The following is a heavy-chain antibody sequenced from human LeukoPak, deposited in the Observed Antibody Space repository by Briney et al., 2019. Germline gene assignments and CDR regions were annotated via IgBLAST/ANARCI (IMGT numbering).Heavy chain of an antibody. J-gene: IGHJ4*02. Sequence: ASVKVSCKASGYIFNSYAMNWVRQAPGQGLEWMGWINTKTGNPTYAQGFTGRFVFSLDTSVSTAYLQISSLKAEDTAVYYCARGYSYGSPSEAYYFDYWAREPWSPSPQ. D-gene: IGHD5-18*01. CDR2: INTKTGNP. CDR3: ARGYSYGSPSEAYYFDY. V-gene: IGHV7-4-1*02. CDR1: GYIFNSYA.